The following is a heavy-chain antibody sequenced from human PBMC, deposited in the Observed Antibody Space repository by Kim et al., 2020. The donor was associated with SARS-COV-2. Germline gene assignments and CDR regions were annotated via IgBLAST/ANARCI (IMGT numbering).Heavy chain of an antibody. CDR2: IYYSGST. J-gene: IGHJ4*02. Sequence: SETLSLTCTVSGGSISSSSYYWGWIRQPPGKGLEWIGSIYYSGSTYYNPSLKSRVTISVDTSKNQFSLKLSSVTAADTAVYYCARTGYSSGWYYFDYWGQGTLVTVSS. D-gene: IGHD6-19*01. CDR1: GGSISSSSYY. CDR3: ARTGYSSGWYYFDY. V-gene: IGHV4-39*01.